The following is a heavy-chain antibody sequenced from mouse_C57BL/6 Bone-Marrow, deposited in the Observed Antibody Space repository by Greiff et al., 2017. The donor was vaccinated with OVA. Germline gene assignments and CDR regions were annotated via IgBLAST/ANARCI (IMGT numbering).Heavy chain of an antibody. CDR1: GYTFTSYW. Sequence: VQLQQPGAELVMPGASVKLSCKASGYTFTSYWMHWVKQSPGQGLEWIGEIDPSDSYTNYTQKFKGKSTLTVDKSSSTGYMQLSSLTSEDSAVYYCASSSLYWYFDVWGTGTTVTVSS. CDR3: ASSSLYWYFDV. CDR2: IDPSDSYT. V-gene: IGHV1-69*01. J-gene: IGHJ1*03.